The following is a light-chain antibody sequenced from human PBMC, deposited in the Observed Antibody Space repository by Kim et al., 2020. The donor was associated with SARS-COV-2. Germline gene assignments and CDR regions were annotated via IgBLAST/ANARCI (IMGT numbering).Light chain of an antibody. CDR3: QVWDSSSDHPV. V-gene: IGLV3-21*04. CDR2: YDS. CDR1: NIGSKS. J-gene: IGLJ2*01. Sequence: SYELTQPPSVSVAPGKTARITCGGNNIGSKSVHWYQQKPGQAPVLVIYYDSDRPSGIPERFSGSNSGNTATLTISRVEAGDEADYYCQVWDSSSDHPVFGGGT.